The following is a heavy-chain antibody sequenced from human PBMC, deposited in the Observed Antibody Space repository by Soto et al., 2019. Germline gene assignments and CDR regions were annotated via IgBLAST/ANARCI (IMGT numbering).Heavy chain of an antibody. D-gene: IGHD4-17*01. CDR2: IYYSGST. CDR3: ARGDYGDTLYFDY. CDR1: GGSISSGGYY. Sequence: QVQLQESGPGLVKPSRTLSLTCTVSGGSISSGGYYWSWIRQHPGKGLEWIGYIYYSGSTYYNPSLKSRVTISVDTSKNQFSLKLSSVTAADTAVYYCARGDYGDTLYFDYWGQGTLVTVSS. J-gene: IGHJ4*02. V-gene: IGHV4-31*03.